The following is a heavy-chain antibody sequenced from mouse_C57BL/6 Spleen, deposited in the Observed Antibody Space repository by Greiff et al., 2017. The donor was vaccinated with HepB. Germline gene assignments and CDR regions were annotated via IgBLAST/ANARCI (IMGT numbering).Heavy chain of an antibody. V-gene: IGHV1-82*01. CDR2: IYPGDGDT. CDR3: ANELAYAMDY. CDR1: GYAFSSSW. D-gene: IGHD1-1*01. Sequence: QVQLQQSGPELVKPGASVKISCKASGYAFSSSWMNWVKQRPGKGLEWIGRIYPGDGDTNYNGKFKGKATLTADKSSCTAYMQLSSLTSEDSAVYFCANELAYAMDYWGQGTSVTVSS. J-gene: IGHJ4*01.